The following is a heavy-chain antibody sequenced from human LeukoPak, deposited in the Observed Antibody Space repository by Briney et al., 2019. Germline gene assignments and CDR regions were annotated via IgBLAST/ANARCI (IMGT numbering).Heavy chain of an antibody. CDR2: ITWNSGSI. CDR1: GFTFDDYA. Sequence: GRSLRLSCAASGFTFDDYAMHWVRQAPGKGLEWVSGITWNSGSIGYADSVKGRFTISRDNAKNSLFLQMNSLRADDTALYYCAKIGGYSGYDLFDSWGQGTLVTVSS. V-gene: IGHV3-9*01. D-gene: IGHD5-12*01. J-gene: IGHJ4*02. CDR3: AKIGGYSGYDLFDS.